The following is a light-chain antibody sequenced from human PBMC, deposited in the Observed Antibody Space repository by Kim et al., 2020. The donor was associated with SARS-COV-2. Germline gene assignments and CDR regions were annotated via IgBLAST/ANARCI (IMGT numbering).Light chain of an antibody. CDR1: NIGRKS. J-gene: IGLJ2*01. V-gene: IGLV3-21*01. Sequence: SVAPGKTARITCGGTNIGRKSIHWYQHKPGQAPVLVIYYDSDRPPGVSERFSASNSGNTATLAISSVEPGDEADYYCQVWENTLRTFGGGTQLTVL. CDR3: QVWENTLRT. CDR2: YDS.